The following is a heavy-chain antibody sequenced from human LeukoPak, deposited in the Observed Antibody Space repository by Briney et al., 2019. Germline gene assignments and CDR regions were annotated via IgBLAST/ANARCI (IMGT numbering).Heavy chain of an antibody. Sequence: GGSLRLSCAASGFTFSSYSMNWVRQAPGKGLEWVSSISSSSSFIYYADSVKGRFTISRNNAKNSLYLQMNSLRAEDTAVYYCARDCSVNDGTICYWGQGTLATVSS. J-gene: IGHJ4*02. CDR1: GFTFSSYS. CDR2: ISSSSSFI. D-gene: IGHD2-2*01. CDR3: ARDCSVNDGTICY. V-gene: IGHV3-21*01.